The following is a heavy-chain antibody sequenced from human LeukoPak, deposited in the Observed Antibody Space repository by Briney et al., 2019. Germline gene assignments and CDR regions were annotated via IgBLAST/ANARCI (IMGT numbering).Heavy chain of an antibody. D-gene: IGHD2-21*02. V-gene: IGHV1-46*01. Sequence: ASVKVSCKSSGYTFTSYYMHWVRQAPGQGLEWMGIINPSGGSTNYAQKSQGRVTMTRDTSTSTVYMELSSLRSEDTAVYYCASAFCGGDCYLDYWGQGTLVTVSS. J-gene: IGHJ4*02. CDR2: INPSGGST. CDR1: GYTFTSYY. CDR3: ASAFCGGDCYLDY.